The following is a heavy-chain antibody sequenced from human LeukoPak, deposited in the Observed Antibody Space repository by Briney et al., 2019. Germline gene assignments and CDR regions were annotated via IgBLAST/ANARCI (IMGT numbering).Heavy chain of an antibody. V-gene: IGHV3-30*18. CDR3: AKDRCSNGIGCYYYYMEV. CDR2: ISYDGSNK. CDR1: GFTFSSYG. J-gene: IGHJ6*03. Sequence: GGSLRLSCAASGFTFSSYGMHWVRQAPGKGLEWVAVISYDGSNKYYADSVKGRFTISRDNSKNTLYLEMNSLRAEDTAVYYCAKDRCSNGIGCYYYYMEVWGKGTTVTISS. D-gene: IGHD2-8*01.